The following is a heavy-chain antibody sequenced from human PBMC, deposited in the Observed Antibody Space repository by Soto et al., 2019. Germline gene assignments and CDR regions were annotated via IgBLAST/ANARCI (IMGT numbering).Heavy chain of an antibody. CDR2: ISGSGGST. CDR3: AKDIFPLGKPTPSYFDY. J-gene: IGHJ4*02. Sequence: EVQLLESGGGLVQPGGSLRLSCAASGFTFSSYAMSWVRQAPGKGLEWVSAISGSGGSTYYADSVKGRFTISRDNSKNTLYLQMHSLRAEDTAVYYCAKDIFPLGKPTPSYFDYWGQGTLVTVSS. D-gene: IGHD7-27*01. V-gene: IGHV3-23*01. CDR1: GFTFSSYA.